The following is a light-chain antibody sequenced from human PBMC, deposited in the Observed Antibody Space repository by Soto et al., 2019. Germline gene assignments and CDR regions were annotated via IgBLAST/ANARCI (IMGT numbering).Light chain of an antibody. CDR2: EVS. Sequence: QSVLTQPASVSGSPGQSITISCIGTSSDVGSYNRVSWYQQHPGKAPKALIYEVSEPPSGVSNRFSGSKSGNTASLTISGLQSEDDAEYYCCSYAGSRTHVLFGGGTKLTVL. CDR3: CSYAGSRTHVL. CDR1: SSDVGSYNR. J-gene: IGLJ2*01. V-gene: IGLV2-23*02.